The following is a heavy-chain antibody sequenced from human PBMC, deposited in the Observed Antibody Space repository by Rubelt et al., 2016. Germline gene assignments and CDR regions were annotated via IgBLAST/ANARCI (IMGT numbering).Heavy chain of an antibody. J-gene: IGHJ4*02. CDR1: GFTFSSYS. D-gene: IGHD2-2*01. CDR3: ATQGYCSSTSCYGAY. Sequence: EVQLLESGGGLVQPGGSLRLSCAASGFTFSSYSMNWVRQAPGKGLEWVSYISSSSSTIYYADSVKGRFTISRDNAKNALYLQMNSLRDEDTAVYYCATQGYCSSTSCYGAYWGQGTLVTVSS. V-gene: IGHV3-48*02. CDR2: ISSSSSTI.